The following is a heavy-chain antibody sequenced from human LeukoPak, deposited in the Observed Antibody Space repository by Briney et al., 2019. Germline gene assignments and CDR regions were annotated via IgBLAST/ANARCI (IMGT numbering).Heavy chain of an antibody. D-gene: IGHD2-8*01. CDR1: GLTFRSYE. CDR2: ISASGPAL. J-gene: IGHJ3*02. V-gene: IGHV3-48*03. Sequence: GGSLRLSCAASGLTFRSYEMNWVRQAPGKGLEWVSYISASGPALYYADSVRGRFTISRDNAKDSLSLQMNSLRAEDTAVYYCARDLGVYIGQTHHDAFDIWGQGTLVTVSS. CDR3: ARDLGVYIGQTHHDAFDI.